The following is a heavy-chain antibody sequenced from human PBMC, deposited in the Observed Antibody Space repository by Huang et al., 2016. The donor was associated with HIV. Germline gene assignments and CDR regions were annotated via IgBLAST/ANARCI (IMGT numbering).Heavy chain of an antibody. CDR3: ASQHIGAAATWF. Sequence: QLQLQESGPGQVKPSATLSLTCTVSGDFISSTNYYWGWIRQSPGKGLEWVGSVYQSGSTNDNPSLKSRVTLSVDTSRNQFSLRLNSVTAADTAVYYCASQHIGAAATWFWGRGTQVAVSS. D-gene: IGHD6-13*01. CDR1: GDFISSTNYY. CDR2: VYQSGST. J-gene: IGHJ4*02. V-gene: IGHV4-39*01.